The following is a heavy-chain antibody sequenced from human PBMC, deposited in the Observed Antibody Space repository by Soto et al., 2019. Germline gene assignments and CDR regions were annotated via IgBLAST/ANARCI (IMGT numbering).Heavy chain of an antibody. J-gene: IGHJ5*02. CDR3: TTDGTTIFFDP. CDR1: GFTFKNAW. CDR2: IKTKADAGTT. V-gene: IGHV3-15*01. Sequence: QLVESGGGLVKPGGSLRLSCAASGFTFKNAWMSWVRQAPGKGLEWVGRIKTKADAGTTDYAAPVKGRFTISRDDSKNTLYLQLNSLKNEDTALYFRTTDGTTIFFDPRGQGTLVTVSS. D-gene: IGHD3-10*02.